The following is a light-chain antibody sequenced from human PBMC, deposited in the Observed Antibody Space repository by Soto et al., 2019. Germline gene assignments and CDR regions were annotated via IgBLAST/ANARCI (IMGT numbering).Light chain of an antibody. CDR1: QSFRGL. J-gene: IGKJ1*01. V-gene: IGKV3-11*01. CDR3: QHYGSSWT. Sequence: EVVLTQSPVTLSLSPGERATLSCRASQSFRGLLAWYQQKPGQAPRLLIYDAYNRATGIPPRFSGSGSGTDFTLTISSLEPEDSAVYYCQHYGSSWTFGQGTKVEIK. CDR2: DAY.